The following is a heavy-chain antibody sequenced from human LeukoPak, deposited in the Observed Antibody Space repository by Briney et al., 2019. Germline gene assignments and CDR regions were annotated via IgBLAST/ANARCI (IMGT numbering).Heavy chain of an antibody. J-gene: IGHJ4*02. CDR2: IYHSGST. Sequence: SETLSLTCAVSGGSISSGGYSWRWIRQPPGKGLEWIGYIYHSGSTYYNPSLKSRVTISVDRSKNQFSLKLSSVTAADTAVYYCARSGGTSFSSPFDYWGQGTLVTVSS. D-gene: IGHD2-15*01. V-gene: IGHV4-30-2*01. CDR1: GGSISSGGYS. CDR3: ARSGGTSFSSPFDY.